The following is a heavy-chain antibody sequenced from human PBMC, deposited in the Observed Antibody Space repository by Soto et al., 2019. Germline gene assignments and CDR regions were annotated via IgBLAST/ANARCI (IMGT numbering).Heavy chain of an antibody. CDR2: INAGSGNT. J-gene: IGHJ4*02. Sequence: ASVKVSCKASGYTSTNYGMHWVRQAPGQGLEWMGWINAGSGNTKYSQKFQGRITITRDTSASTAYMELSSLRSEDTAVYYCARISLEPYFDYWGQGTLVTVSS. D-gene: IGHD1-1*01. CDR1: GYTSTNYG. V-gene: IGHV1-3*01. CDR3: ARISLEPYFDY.